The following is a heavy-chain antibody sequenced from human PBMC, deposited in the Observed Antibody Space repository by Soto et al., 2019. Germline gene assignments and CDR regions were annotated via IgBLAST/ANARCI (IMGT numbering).Heavy chain of an antibody. CDR3: GVGNSSGSGIYSVHFYYYGMDV. CDR1: GGTCPSYT. D-gene: IGHD3-10*01. V-gene: IGHV1-69*01. Sequence: QVQLVQSGAEVKRPGSSVKVTCRDSGGTCPSYTIGWIRQAPGQGLQWMGEIIPFSGKMIYAHNFQGRVTIGAFCSTRTVYVVLLILMSAAWVVYYCGVGNSSGSGIYSVHFYYYGMDVGGVGTTVTGSS. CDR2: IIPFSGKM. J-gene: IGHJ6*04.